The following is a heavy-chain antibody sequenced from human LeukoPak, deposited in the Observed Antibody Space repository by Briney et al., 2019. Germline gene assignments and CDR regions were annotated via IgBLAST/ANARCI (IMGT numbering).Heavy chain of an antibody. CDR1: GGTFSSYT. Sequence: ASVKVSCKASGGTFSSYTISWVRQAPGQGLEWMGRIIPILGIANYAQKFQGRVTITADKSTRTAYMELSSLRSEDTAVYYCAREWSGGNYAYFDYWGQGTLVTVSS. CDR2: IIPILGIA. V-gene: IGHV1-69*04. D-gene: IGHD4-11*01. J-gene: IGHJ4*02. CDR3: AREWSGGNYAYFDY.